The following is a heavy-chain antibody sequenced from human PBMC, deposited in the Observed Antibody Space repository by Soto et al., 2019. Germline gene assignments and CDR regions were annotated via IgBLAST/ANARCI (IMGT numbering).Heavy chain of an antibody. CDR2: TIPILSMS. V-gene: IGHV1-69*02. Sequence: QVHLVQSGAELKKPGSSVRVSCKASGDTFSSYTINWVRQDPGPGLEWMGRTIPILSMSNYALKFQGRLTITADKSTSTAYMELSSLRSEDTAMYYCATSYGSGSQAFDYWGQGALVTVSS. CDR1: GDTFSSYT. J-gene: IGHJ4*02. CDR3: ATSYGSGSQAFDY. D-gene: IGHD3-10*01.